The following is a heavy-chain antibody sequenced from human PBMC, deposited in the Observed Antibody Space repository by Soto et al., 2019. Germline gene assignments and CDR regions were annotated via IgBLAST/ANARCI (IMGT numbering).Heavy chain of an antibody. D-gene: IGHD3-10*01. CDR3: ATMWRGGPDDY. V-gene: IGHV3-7*01. CDR2: IARDGSQT. Sequence: EAQLVESGGGLVQPGGSLRLSCAASGFAFTTYWMGWVRQAPGRGLECLANIARDGSQTYYVDSVKGRFTISRDNAKNSLYLQMNSLRAEDTAVYYCATMWRGGPDDYWGLGTLVTVSS. J-gene: IGHJ4*02. CDR1: GFAFTTYW.